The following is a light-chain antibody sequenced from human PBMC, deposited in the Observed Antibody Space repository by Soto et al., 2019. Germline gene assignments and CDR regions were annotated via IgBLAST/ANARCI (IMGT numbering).Light chain of an antibody. V-gene: IGKV1-39*01. J-gene: IGKJ5*01. CDR1: ESISRH. CDR2: AAS. CDR3: QQSYSTPSIT. Sequence: IQMTQSPSSLSAFVGDSVTITCRASESISRHLNWYQQKPGKAPKLLIYAASSLQNGVPSRFSGGGSGTDFTLTISNLQPADFATYYCQQSYSTPSITFGQGTRLEIK.